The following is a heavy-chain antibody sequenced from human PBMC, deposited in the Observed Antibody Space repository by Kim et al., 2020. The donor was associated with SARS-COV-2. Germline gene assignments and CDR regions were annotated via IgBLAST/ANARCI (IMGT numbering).Heavy chain of an antibody. CDR3: AKDPHFQQWLLDAFDI. Sequence: GGSLRLSCAASGFTFSSYAMSWVRQAPGKGLEWVSAISGSGGSTYYADSVKGRFTISRDNSKNTLYLQMNSLRAEDTAVYYCAKDPHFQQWLLDAFDIWGQGTMVTVSS. J-gene: IGHJ3*02. CDR2: ISGSGGST. CDR1: GFTFSSYA. V-gene: IGHV3-23*01. D-gene: IGHD6-19*01.